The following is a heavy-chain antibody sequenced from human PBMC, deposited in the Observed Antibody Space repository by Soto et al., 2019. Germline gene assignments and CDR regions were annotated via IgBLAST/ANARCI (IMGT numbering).Heavy chain of an antibody. CDR1: GGSISSSSYY. Sequence: SETLSLTCTVSGGSISSSSYYWGWIRQPPGKGLEWIGSIYYSGSTYYNPSLKSRVTISVDTSKNQFSLKLSSVTAADTAVYYCARPPRLGAGYDFWSGPDAFDIWGQGTMVTVS. CDR3: ARPPRLGAGYDFWSGPDAFDI. CDR2: IYYSGST. J-gene: IGHJ3*02. V-gene: IGHV4-39*01. D-gene: IGHD3-3*01.